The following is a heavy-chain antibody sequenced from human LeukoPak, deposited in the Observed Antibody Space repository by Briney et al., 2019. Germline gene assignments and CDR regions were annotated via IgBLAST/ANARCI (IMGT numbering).Heavy chain of an antibody. CDR1: GFTFSSYA. D-gene: IGHD3-9*01. V-gene: IGHV3-23*01. CDR3: ARAGPPDYDILTGHDNFDY. Sequence: GGSLRLSCAASGFTFSSYAMSWVRQAPGKGLEWVSAISGSGGSTYYADSVKGRFTISRDNAKNSLYLQMNSLRAEDTALYYCARAGPPDYDILTGHDNFDYWGQGTLVTVSS. CDR2: ISGSGGST. J-gene: IGHJ4*02.